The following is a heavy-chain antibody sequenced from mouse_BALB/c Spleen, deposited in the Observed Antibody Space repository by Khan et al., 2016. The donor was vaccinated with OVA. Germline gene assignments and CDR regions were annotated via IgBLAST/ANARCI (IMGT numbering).Heavy chain of an antibody. Sequence: QVQLQQSGPELVKPGASVKMSCKASGYIFTDYVINWVKQRTGQGLEWIGEIYPETNTTYYNEKFKGKATLTADKSSNTAYMQLSSLTSEDSAVYFCARSYASWFAYWGQGTLVTVSA. V-gene: IGHV1-77*01. CDR3: ARSYASWFAY. J-gene: IGHJ3*01. CDR2: IYPETNTT. CDR1: GYIFTDYV. D-gene: IGHD1-1*01.